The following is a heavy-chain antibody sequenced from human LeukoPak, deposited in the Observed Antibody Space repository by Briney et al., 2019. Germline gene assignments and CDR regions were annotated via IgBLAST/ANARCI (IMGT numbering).Heavy chain of an antibody. D-gene: IGHD2-15*01. CDR1: GYTLTNHN. CDR2: INTHKGHT. V-gene: IGHV1-18*01. CDR3: AREFGHCSGDNCFYFFDS. Sequence: ASVKVSCKASGYTLTNHNISWVRQAPGQGLEWMGWINTHKGHTNFLQKFQGRVTVTTDISTNTAYMELRRLRSDDTAVYYCAREFGHCSGDNCFYFFDSWGQGSLVIVSS. J-gene: IGHJ4*02.